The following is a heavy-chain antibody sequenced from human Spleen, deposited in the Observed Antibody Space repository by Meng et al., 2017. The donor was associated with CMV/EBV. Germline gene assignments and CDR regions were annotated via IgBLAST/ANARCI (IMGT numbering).Heavy chain of an antibody. J-gene: IGHJ4*02. CDR3: AIDVSAAAGTVDY. Sequence: VSGGSASSRSSHWDSTRKPLGKGRECIGTIYYSGSTYYNPSLKSRVHISVDMSTNQFSLKLTSVTAADTSVYYCAIDVSAAAGTVDYWGQGTLVTVSS. D-gene: IGHD6-13*01. CDR2: IYYSGST. CDR1: GGSASSRSSH. V-gene: IGHV4-39*07.